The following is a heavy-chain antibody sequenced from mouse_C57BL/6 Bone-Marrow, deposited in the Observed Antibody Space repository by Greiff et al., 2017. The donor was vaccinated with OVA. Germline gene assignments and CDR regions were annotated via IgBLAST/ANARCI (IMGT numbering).Heavy chain of an antibody. CDR2: IDPSACYT. CDR1: GYTFTSYW. Sequence: QVQLQQPGAELVLPGASVKLSCKASGYTFTSYWMHWVKQRPGQGLEWIGEIDPSACYTNYNQTFTGKSTLTVDKSSSTPYMQLSSLTSEASAVYYCARRGLLPAWYAYWGQGTLVTVAA. J-gene: IGHJ3*01. V-gene: IGHV1-69*01. D-gene: IGHD1-1*01. CDR3: ARRGLLPAWYAY.